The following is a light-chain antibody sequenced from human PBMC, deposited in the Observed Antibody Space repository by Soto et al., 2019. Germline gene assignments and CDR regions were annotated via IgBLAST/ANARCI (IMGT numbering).Light chain of an antibody. Sequence: SVLPQSPATLSLSPWDRATLSCRASQSVSTDLAWYQHKPGQAPRLLIYDASNRATGIPARFSGSGSGTDFTLTISSLESEDFAVYYCQQRSNWPHTFGGGTKVDIK. CDR3: QQRSNWPHT. J-gene: IGKJ4*01. V-gene: IGKV3-11*01. CDR2: DAS. CDR1: QSVSTD.